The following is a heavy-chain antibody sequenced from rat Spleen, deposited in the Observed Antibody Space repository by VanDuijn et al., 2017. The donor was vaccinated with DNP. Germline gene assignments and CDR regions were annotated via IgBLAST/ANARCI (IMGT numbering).Heavy chain of an antibody. J-gene: IGHJ2*01. V-gene: IGHV5-31*01. D-gene: IGHD1-4*01. CDR3: AGRPPPTRGPFDY. Sequence: EVQLVETGGGLVQPGRSLKLSCVASGFIFSNYWMTWIRQAPGKGLEWVASITNTGGSTYYPDSVKGRFTISRDNAKSTLYLKMDSLRSEDTATYYCAGRPPPTRGPFDYWGQGVLVTVSS. CDR2: ITNTGGST. CDR1: GFIFSNYW.